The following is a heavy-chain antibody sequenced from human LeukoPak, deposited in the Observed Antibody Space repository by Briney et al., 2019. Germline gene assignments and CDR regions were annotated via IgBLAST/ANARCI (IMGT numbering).Heavy chain of an antibody. CDR3: ARDRTHLRDSGVYYYYYYMDV. CDR2: IIPIFGTA. D-gene: IGHD5-24*01. J-gene: IGHJ6*03. Sequence: GASVKVSCKASGGTFSSYAISWVRQAPGQGLEWMGGIIPIFGTANYAQKFQGRVTITTDESTSTAYMELSSLRSEDTAVYYCARDRTHLRDSGVYYYYYYMDVWGKGTTVTVSS. V-gene: IGHV1-69*05. CDR1: GGTFSSYA.